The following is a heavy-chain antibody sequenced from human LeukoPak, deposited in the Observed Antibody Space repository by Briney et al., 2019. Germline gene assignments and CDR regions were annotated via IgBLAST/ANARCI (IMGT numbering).Heavy chain of an antibody. J-gene: IGHJ5*02. V-gene: IGHV3-43*01. CDR1: GFTFDDYT. CDR3: AHPTEYSSSWYGNWFDP. Sequence: QPGGSLRLSCAASGFTFDDYTMHWVRQAPGKGLEWVSLISWDGGSTYYADSVKGRFTISRDNSKNSLYLQMNSLRAEDTAVYYCAHPTEYSSSWYGNWFDPWGQGTLVTVSS. D-gene: IGHD6-13*01. CDR2: ISWDGGST.